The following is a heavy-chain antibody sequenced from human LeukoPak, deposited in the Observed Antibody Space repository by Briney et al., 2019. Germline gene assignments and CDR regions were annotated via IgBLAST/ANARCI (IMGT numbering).Heavy chain of an antibody. V-gene: IGHV3-7*01. J-gene: IGHJ6*03. Sequence: PGGSLRLSCAASGFTFSSYWMSWVRQAPGKGLEWVANIKQDGSEKYYVDTVKGRFTISRDNAKNSLYLQMNSLRAEDTAVYYCARACYDFWSGYLDYYYYYYMDVWGKGTTVTVSS. D-gene: IGHD3-3*01. CDR1: GFTFSSYW. CDR3: ARACYDFWSGYLDYYYYYYMDV. CDR2: IKQDGSEK.